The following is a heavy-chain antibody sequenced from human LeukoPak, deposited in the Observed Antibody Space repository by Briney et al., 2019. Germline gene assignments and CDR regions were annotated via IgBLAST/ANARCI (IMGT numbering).Heavy chain of an antibody. V-gene: IGHV1-2*02. CDR2: INPNSGGT. CDR3: ASRTGTTTGDY. J-gene: IGHJ4*02. Sequence: ASVKVSCKASGYSFTGYYMHWVRQAPGKGLEWMGWINPNSGGTNSAQKFQRRVTMTSDTSISTAYMELSRLRSDDTAVYYCASRTGTTTGDYWGQGTLVTVSS. CDR1: GYSFTGYY. D-gene: IGHD1-1*01.